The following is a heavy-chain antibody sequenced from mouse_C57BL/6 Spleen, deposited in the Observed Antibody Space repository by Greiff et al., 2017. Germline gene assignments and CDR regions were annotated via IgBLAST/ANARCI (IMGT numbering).Heavy chain of an antibody. Sequence: VQLQQSGPELVKPGASVKISCKASGYAFSSSWMNWVKQRPGTGLEWIGRIYPGDGDTNYNGKFKGKATLTADKSSSTAYMQLSSLTSEDSAVYFCARGDDYGGWGQGTSVTVSS. CDR2: IYPGDGDT. CDR1: GYAFSSSW. V-gene: IGHV1-82*01. J-gene: IGHJ4*01. D-gene: IGHD2-4*01. CDR3: ARGDDYGG.